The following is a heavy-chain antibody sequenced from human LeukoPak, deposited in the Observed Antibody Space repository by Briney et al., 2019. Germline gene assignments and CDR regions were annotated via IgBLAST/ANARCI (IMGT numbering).Heavy chain of an antibody. V-gene: IGHV3-21*04. CDR2: MSSIRSYI. Sequence: AGRSLRLSCAASRFTFSTYGMNWVPQAPGARRVCVSSMSSIRSYIYYADAVKGQFTISRDNAKNSLFLQMNRLRAEDMALYSCAKSSSAAAGSAWFDPWGQGTLVTVSS. J-gene: IGHJ5*02. CDR3: AKSSSAAAGSAWFDP. CDR1: RFTFSTYG. D-gene: IGHD6-13*01.